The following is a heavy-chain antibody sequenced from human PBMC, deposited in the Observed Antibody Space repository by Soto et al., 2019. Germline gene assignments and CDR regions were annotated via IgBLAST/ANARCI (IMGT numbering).Heavy chain of an antibody. CDR2: IYFNGDT. CDR1: GGSISSNSHY. CDR3: ARHQSIVVVTAARALDI. J-gene: IGHJ3*02. D-gene: IGHD2-15*01. V-gene: IGHV4-39*01. Sequence: SETLSLTCSVSGGSISSNSHYWVWIRQHPGKGMEWIGCIYFNGDTSYNPSLKSRVTISVDTSKNQFSVKLNSVTAEDTAVYYCARHQSIVVVTAARALDIWGQGTMVTVSS.